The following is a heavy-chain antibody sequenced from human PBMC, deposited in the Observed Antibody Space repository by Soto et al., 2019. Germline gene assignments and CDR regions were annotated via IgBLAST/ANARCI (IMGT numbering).Heavy chain of an antibody. D-gene: IGHD3-3*01. Sequence: GGSLRLSCAASGFTFSSYAMSWVRQAPGKGLEWVSAISGSGGSTYYADSVKGRFTISRDNSKNTLYLQMNSLRAEDTAVYYCAKDIRSRVTSVGVVWPQNWFDPWGQGNLVTVSS. V-gene: IGHV3-23*01. CDR1: GFTFSSYA. J-gene: IGHJ5*02. CDR2: ISGSGGST. CDR3: AKDIRSRVTSVGVVWPQNWFDP.